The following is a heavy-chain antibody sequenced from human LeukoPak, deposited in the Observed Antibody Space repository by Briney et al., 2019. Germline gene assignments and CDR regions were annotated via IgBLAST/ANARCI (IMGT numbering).Heavy chain of an antibody. D-gene: IGHD3-10*01. Sequence: GGSLRLSCAASGFTFSSYAMHWVRQAPGKGLEWVAVISYDGSNKYYADSVKGRFTISRDNSKNTLYLQMNSLRAEDTAVYYCAKDVLRGAIKSEGLFDYWGQGTLVTVSS. CDR2: ISYDGSNK. CDR3: AKDVLRGAIKSEGLFDY. CDR1: GFTFSSYA. V-gene: IGHV3-30-3*01. J-gene: IGHJ4*02.